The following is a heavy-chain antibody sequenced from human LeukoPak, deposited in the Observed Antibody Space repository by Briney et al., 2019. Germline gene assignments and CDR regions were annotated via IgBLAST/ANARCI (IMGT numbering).Heavy chain of an antibody. J-gene: IGHJ4*02. CDR2: IFYTGST. CDR1: GGSISSHY. D-gene: IGHD4-17*01. V-gene: IGHV4-59*11. Sequence: SETLSLTCTVSGGSISSHYWSWIRQPPGKGLEWIGHIFYTGSTNYNPSLKSRVTISVDTSKNQFSLKLSSVTAADTAVYYCARLYGDYCFDYWGQGTLVTVSS. CDR3: ARLYGDYCFDY.